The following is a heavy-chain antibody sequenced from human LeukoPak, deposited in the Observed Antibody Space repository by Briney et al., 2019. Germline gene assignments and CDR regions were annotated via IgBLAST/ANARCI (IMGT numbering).Heavy chain of an antibody. D-gene: IGHD2/OR15-2a*01. CDR1: GFTFSSYS. V-gene: IGHV3-21*01. CDR3: ARAKPPLWTPFSDY. CDR2: ISSSSSYI. J-gene: IGHJ4*02. Sequence: GGSLRLSCAASGFTFSSYSMNWVRQAPGKGLEWVSSISSSSSYIYYADSVKGRFTISRDNAKNSLYLQMNSLGAEDTAVYYCARAKPPLWTPFSDYWGQGTLVTVSS.